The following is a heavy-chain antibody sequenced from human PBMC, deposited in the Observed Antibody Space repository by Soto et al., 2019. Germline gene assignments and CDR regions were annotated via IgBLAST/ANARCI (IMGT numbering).Heavy chain of an antibody. V-gene: IGHV3-23*01. J-gene: IGHJ4*02. CDR1: GFPFRSYA. D-gene: IGHD1-20*01. Sequence: GGSLSVSCAASGFPFRSYAMGWVRQAPGKGLEWISVISGSGEITLYTDSVKGRFTISRDFSNNTLSLQMNSLRADDTAIYYCAKEVSLGSTVDLGYWGQGTLVTDFS. CDR2: ISGSGEIT. CDR3: AKEVSLGSTVDLGY.